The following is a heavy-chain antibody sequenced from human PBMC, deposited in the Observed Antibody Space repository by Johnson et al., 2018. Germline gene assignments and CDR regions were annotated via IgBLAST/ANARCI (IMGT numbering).Heavy chain of an antibody. CDR1: GFTFSSYG. D-gene: IGHD1/OR15-1a*01. CDR2: XXXXGRNK. Sequence: QVQLVESGGGVVQPGRSXRLSCAASGFTFSSYGMHWVRQAPGKGLEGVAXXXXXGRNKXXXXXXXGRFTISRDNSKNTLYLQMNSQRAEDTAGYYCASETETGDAFDIWGQGTMVTVSS. V-gene: IGHV3-33*01. CDR3: ASETETGDAFDI. J-gene: IGHJ3*02.